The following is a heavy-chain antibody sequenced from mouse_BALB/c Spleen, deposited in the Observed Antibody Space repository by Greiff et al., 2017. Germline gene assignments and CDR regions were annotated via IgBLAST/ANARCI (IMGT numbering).Heavy chain of an antibody. J-gene: IGHJ3*01. CDR2: IDPANGNT. Sequence: VQLQQSGAELVKPGASVKLSCTASGFNIKDTYMHWVKQRPEQGLEWIGRIDPANGNTKYDPKFQGKATITADTSSNTAYLQLSSLTSEDTAVYYCARANYDYDGFADWGQGTLVTVSA. D-gene: IGHD2-4*01. CDR3: ARANYDYDGFAD. V-gene: IGHV14-3*02. CDR1: GFNIKDTY.